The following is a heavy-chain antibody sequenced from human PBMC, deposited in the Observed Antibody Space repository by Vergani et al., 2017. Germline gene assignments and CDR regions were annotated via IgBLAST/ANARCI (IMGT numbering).Heavy chain of an antibody. J-gene: IGHJ6*02. Sequence: QLQLQESGSGLVKPSQTLSLTCAVSGGSISSGGYSWSWIRQPPGKGLEWIGYIYHSGSTYYNPSLKSRVTISVDRSKNQFSLKLSSVTAADTAVYYCARDPGGSDGMDVWGQGTTVTVSS. CDR2: IYHSGST. CDR3: ARDPGGSDGMDV. V-gene: IGHV4-30-2*01. D-gene: IGHD1-1*01. CDR1: GGSISSGGYS.